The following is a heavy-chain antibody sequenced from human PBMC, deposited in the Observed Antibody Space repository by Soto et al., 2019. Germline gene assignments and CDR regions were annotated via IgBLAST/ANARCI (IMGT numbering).Heavy chain of an antibody. CDR2: IYPGDSET. CDR3: ARSPRSSPYFDY. D-gene: IGHD6-13*01. J-gene: IGHJ4*02. CDR1: GYTFSNFW. Sequence: GESLKISCQCSGYTFSNFWIAWVRQLPGKGLEYMGIIYPGDSETRYSPSFHGKVTISADRSIGTAYLQWGSLEASDSAFYFCARSPRSSPYFDYWGQGALVTVPQ. V-gene: IGHV5-51*01.